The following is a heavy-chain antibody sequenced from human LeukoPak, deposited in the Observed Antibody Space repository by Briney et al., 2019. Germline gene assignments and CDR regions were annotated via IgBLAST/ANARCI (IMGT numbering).Heavy chain of an antibody. CDR2: IYSGCNT. CDR3: ARAGNYYDTSGYFRN. J-gene: IGHJ4*02. V-gene: IGHV3-53*01. D-gene: IGHD3-22*01. Sequence: GGSLRLSCAASGFSVTINYMNWVRQAPGKGLEWLSVIYSGCNTYYADSVKGRFTISRDNSKNTVYLQMNSLRAEDTAVYYCARAGNYYDTSGYFRNWGQGTLVTVSS. CDR1: GFSVTINY.